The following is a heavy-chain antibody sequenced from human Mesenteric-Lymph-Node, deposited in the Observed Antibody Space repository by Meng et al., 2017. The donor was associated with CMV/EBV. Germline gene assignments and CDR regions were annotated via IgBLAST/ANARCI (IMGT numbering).Heavy chain of an antibody. J-gene: IGHJ3*02. CDR2: IGSSGTPI. Sequence: AESLRLSCAASGFIFSDYYMSWIRQAPGKGLEWVSYIGSSGTPISYADSMRGRFTISRDNARNSLFLYMNSLRAEDTAVYYCSRGPMVKGVFDIWGQGTMVTVSS. CDR3: SRGPMVKGVFDI. CDR1: GFIFSDYY. D-gene: IGHD5-18*01. V-gene: IGHV3-11*01.